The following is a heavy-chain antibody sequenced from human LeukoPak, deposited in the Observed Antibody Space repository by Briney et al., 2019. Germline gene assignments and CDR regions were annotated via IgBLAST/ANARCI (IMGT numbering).Heavy chain of an antibody. CDR2: INQDGSQT. CDR3: AKYNDYDFDY. D-gene: IGHD4-17*01. V-gene: IGHV3-7*01. J-gene: IGHJ4*02. Sequence: GGSLRLSCAASGFTFRSNWMSWVRQAPGKGLEWVAKINQDGSQTKYVDSVKGRFTIPRDNAKNSLHLQMNSLRADDTAVYYCAKYNDYDFDYWGQGTLVTVSP. CDR1: GFTFRSNW.